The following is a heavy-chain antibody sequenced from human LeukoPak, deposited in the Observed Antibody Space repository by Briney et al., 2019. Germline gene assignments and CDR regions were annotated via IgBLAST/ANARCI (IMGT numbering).Heavy chain of an antibody. CDR3: ARAHYVDTARTINAFDI. CDR2: IYTSGST. D-gene: IGHD5-18*01. V-gene: IGHV4-4*07. Sequence: SETLSLTCTVSGGSISSYYWSWIRQPAGKGLEWIGRIYTSGSTNYNPSLKSRVTISVDKSKNKFSLKLSSVTAADTAVYYCARAHYVDTARTINAFDIWGQGTMVTVSS. CDR1: GGSISSYY. J-gene: IGHJ3*02.